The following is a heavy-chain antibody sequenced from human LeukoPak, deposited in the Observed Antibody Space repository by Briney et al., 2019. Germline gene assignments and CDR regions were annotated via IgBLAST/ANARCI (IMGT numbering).Heavy chain of an antibody. CDR1: GFTFSDHY. V-gene: IGHV3-72*01. CDR3: ASAVAYDSSGYYYFDY. J-gene: IGHJ4*02. CDR2: TRNKANSYRT. Sequence: GGSLRLSCAASGFTFSDHYMDWVRQAPGKGLEWVGRTRNKANSYRTEYAASVKGRFTISRDDSKNSLYLQMNSLKTEDTAVYYCASAVAYDSSGYYYFDYWGQGTLLTVSS. D-gene: IGHD3-22*01.